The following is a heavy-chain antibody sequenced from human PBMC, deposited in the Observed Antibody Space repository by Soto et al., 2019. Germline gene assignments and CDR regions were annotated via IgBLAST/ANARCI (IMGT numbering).Heavy chain of an antibody. D-gene: IGHD2-21*01. V-gene: IGHV4-39*01. CDR1: GGSVSYNSYY. CDR2: IFYTGTT. J-gene: IGHJ4*02. CDR3: ARLVVVAPVANV. Sequence: QLRLQESGPGLVKPSETLSLTCSVSGGSVSYNSYYWGWIRQPPGKGLEWVGGIFYTGTTYYNPSLKDRRSISVDTSKNSFSLNLTSVTAADTAVYFCARLVVVAPVANVWGQGALVTVSS.